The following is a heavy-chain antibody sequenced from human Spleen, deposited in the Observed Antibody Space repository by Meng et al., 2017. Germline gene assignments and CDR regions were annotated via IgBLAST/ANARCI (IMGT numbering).Heavy chain of an antibody. CDR3: ARDEDISAAGKLFGDY. CDR2: IIPIFGTA. Sequence: SVKVSCKASGGTFSSYAISWVRQAPGQGLEWMGGIIPIFGTANYAQKFQGRVTITADESTSTAYMELRSLRSEDTAMYYCARDEDISAAGKLFGDYWGQGTLVTVSS. D-gene: IGHD6-13*01. V-gene: IGHV1-69*13. J-gene: IGHJ4*02. CDR1: GGTFSSYA.